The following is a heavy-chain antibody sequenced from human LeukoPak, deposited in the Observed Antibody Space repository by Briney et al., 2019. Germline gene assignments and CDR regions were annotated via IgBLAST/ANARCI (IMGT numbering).Heavy chain of an antibody. CDR1: GFTFSGYT. V-gene: IGHV3-21*04. J-gene: IGHJ4*02. D-gene: IGHD6-19*01. Sequence: GGSLRISCAASGFTFSGYTMNWVRQAPGNGLEWVSSISSSSTYISYADSVKGRFTISRDNAKNSLYLQMNSLRAEDTALYYCAKDIRSSGWSRVYYFDYWGQGTLVTVSS. CDR2: ISSSSTYI. CDR3: AKDIRSSGWSRVYYFDY.